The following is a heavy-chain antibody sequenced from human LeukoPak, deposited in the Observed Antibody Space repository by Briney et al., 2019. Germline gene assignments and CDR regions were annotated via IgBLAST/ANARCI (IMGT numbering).Heavy chain of an antibody. V-gene: IGHV1-69*05. J-gene: IGHJ5*02. CDR3: ARGGSYTNWFDP. D-gene: IGHD1-26*01. CDR1: GGTFSSYA. Sequence: ASVKVSCKASGGTFSSYAISWVRQAPGQGLEWMGGIIPIFGTANYAQKFQGRVTMTRDTSTSTVYMELSSLRSEDTAVYYCARGGSYTNWFDPWGQGTLVTVSS. CDR2: IIPIFGTA.